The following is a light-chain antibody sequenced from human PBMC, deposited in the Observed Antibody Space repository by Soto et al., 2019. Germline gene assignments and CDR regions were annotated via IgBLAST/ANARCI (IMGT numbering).Light chain of an antibody. CDR1: QSVSSN. V-gene: IGKV3-15*01. J-gene: IGKJ4*01. CDR3: QQYNDWPLS. CDR2: GAS. Sequence: DIVMTQSPATLSVSPGERVTLSCRASQSVSSNLAWYQQRPGQAPRLLIYGASTRATGITARISGSGSGTEFTLTISSLQSEDFAVYYCQQYNDWPLSFGGGTKVEIK.